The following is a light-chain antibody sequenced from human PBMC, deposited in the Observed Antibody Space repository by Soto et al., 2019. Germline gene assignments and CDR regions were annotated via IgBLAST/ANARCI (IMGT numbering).Light chain of an antibody. V-gene: IGKV1-33*01. CDR1: QDISNH. Sequence: DIQMTQSPSSLSASAGDRVTITCQASQDISNHLNWYQQKAGKAPKLLINDASNLEAGVPARFSGSGAGTDFTLTISSLQPEDIATYYCQQYVNALTVGGGTKVEIK. J-gene: IGKJ4*01. CDR2: DAS. CDR3: QQYVNALT.